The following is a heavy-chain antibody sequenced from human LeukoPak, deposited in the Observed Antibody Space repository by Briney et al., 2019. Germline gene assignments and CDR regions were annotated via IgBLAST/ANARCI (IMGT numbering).Heavy chain of an antibody. Sequence: GGSLRLSCAASGFTFSNYWMTWVRQAPGKGLEWVANINRDGSERYYVDSVKGRFTISRDDAKSSLYLQMNSLRTEDTALYYCARAIGVTCISTSCYSFDYWGQGTLVTVSS. CDR3: ARAIGVTCISTSCYSFDY. J-gene: IGHJ4*02. CDR2: INRDGSER. D-gene: IGHD2-2*02. CDR1: GFTFSNYW. V-gene: IGHV3-7*03.